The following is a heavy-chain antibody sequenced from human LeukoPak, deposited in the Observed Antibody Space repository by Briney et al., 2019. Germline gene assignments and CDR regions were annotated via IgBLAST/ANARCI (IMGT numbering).Heavy chain of an antibody. CDR1: GYTFTGYY. CDR2: INPNSGGT. J-gene: IGHJ3*02. Sequence: ASVKVSCKASGYTFTGYYMHWVRQALGQGLEWMGWINPNSGGTNYAQKFQGWVTMTRDTSISTAYMELSRLRSDDTAVYYCARSPIVVVVAATNDAFDIWGQGTMVTVSS. CDR3: ARSPIVVVVAATNDAFDI. V-gene: IGHV1-2*04. D-gene: IGHD2-15*01.